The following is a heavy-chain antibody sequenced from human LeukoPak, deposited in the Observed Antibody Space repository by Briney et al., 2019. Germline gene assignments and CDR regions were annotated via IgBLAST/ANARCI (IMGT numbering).Heavy chain of an antibody. CDR3: AKETTVVTEDAFDI. CDR1: GFTFSSYA. D-gene: IGHD4-23*01. Sequence: GGPLRLSCAASGFTFSSYAMSWVRQAPGKGLEWVSAINGGGGSTFYADSVKGRFTISRDNSKNTLYLQMNSLRAEDTAVYYCAKETTVVTEDAFDIWGQGTMVTVSS. V-gene: IGHV3-23*01. CDR2: INGGGGST. J-gene: IGHJ3*02.